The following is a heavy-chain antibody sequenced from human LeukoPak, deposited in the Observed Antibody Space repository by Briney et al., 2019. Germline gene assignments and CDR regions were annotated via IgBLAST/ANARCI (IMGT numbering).Heavy chain of an antibody. J-gene: IGHJ3*02. CDR2: IYVDGIEK. D-gene: IGHD2-2*01. V-gene: IGHV3-7*01. Sequence: PGGSLRISCAAAGFTFVTSWMSWVRQAPGKGLEWLTNIYVDGIEKYYVDSVKGRFTISRDNAKNSLYLQMDSLRVEDTAVYYCARTVVEVRAASDVFDIWGQGTMVTVSS. CDR1: GFTFVTSW. CDR3: ARTVVEVRAASDVFDI.